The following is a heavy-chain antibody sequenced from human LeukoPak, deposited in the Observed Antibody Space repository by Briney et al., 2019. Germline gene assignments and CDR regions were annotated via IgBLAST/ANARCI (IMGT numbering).Heavy chain of an antibody. CDR2: ISYDGSNK. J-gene: IGHJ6*02. D-gene: IGHD3-22*01. V-gene: IGHV3-30-3*01. Sequence: GGSLRLSCAASGFTFSSYAMHWVRQAPGKGLEWVAVISYDGSNKYYADSVKGRFTISRDNSKNTLYLQMNSLRAEDTAVYYCAREKITMIVVVITTAMSPYDMDVWGQGTTVTVSS. CDR1: GFTFSSYA. CDR3: AREKITMIVVVITTAMSPYDMDV.